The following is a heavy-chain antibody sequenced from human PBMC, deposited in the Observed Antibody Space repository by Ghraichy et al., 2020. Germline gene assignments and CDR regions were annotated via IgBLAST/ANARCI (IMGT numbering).Heavy chain of an antibody. D-gene: IGHD3-9*01. V-gene: IGHV4-34*01. Sequence: SETLSLTCAVYGGSFSGYYWSWIRQPPGKGLEWIGEINHSGSTNYNPSLKSRVTISVDTSKNQFSLKLSSVTAADTAVYYCAGAFGVRFDWLLYLRSKRNWFDPWGQGTLVTVSS. CDR3: AGAFGVRFDWLLYLRSKRNWFDP. J-gene: IGHJ5*02. CDR2: INHSGST. CDR1: GGSFSGYY.